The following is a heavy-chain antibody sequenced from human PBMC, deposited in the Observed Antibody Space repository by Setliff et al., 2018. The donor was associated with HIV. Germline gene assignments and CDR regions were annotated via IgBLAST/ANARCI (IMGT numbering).Heavy chain of an antibody. V-gene: IGHV3-7*01. Sequence: PGGSLRLSCAASGFSFSSYWMTWVRQAPGKGLEWVANIKEDGSEKYYVDSVKGRFTISRDNAKNTVYLQMNSLRAEDTAVYYCVRVVTIFSTGPHFDPWGQGTLVTVSS. CDR3: VRVVTIFSTGPHFDP. J-gene: IGHJ5*02. CDR2: IKEDGSEK. D-gene: IGHD3-3*01. CDR1: GFSFSSYW.